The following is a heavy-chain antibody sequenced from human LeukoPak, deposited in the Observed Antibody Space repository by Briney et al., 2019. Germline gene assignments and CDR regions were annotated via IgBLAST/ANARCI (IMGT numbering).Heavy chain of an antibody. CDR1: GGTFSSYA. CDR3: ARDLGSSGRFDY. J-gene: IGHJ4*02. Sequence: PVKVSCKASGGTFSSYAISWVRQAPGQGLEWMGGIIPIFGTANYAQKFQGRVTITADESTSTAYMELSSLRSEDTAVYYCARDLGSSGRFDYWGQGTLVTVSS. CDR2: IIPIFGTA. D-gene: IGHD6-19*01. V-gene: IGHV1-69*13.